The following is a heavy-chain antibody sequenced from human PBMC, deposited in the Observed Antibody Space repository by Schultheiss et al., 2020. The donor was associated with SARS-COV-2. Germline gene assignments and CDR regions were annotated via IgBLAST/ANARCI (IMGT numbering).Heavy chain of an antibody. D-gene: IGHD3-10*01. CDR3: ARDRLSYGSGSYYYYYGMDV. J-gene: IGHJ6*02. CDR2: ISSSSSYI. Sequence: GESLRLSCAASGFTFSSYSMNWVRQAPGKGLEWVSSISSSSSYIYYADSVKGRFTISRDNAKNSLYLQMNSLRAEDTAVYYCARDRLSYGSGSYYYYYGMDVWGQGTTVTVSS. V-gene: IGHV3-21*04. CDR1: GFTFSSYS.